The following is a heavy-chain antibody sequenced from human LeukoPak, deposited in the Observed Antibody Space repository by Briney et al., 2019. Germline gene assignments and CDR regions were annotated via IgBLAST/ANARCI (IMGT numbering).Heavy chain of an antibody. CDR3: ARDRYSSGWFAFDI. CDR1: GGSFSGYY. J-gene: IGHJ3*02. CDR2: INHSGST. V-gene: IGHV4-34*01. Sequence: SETLSLTCAVYGGSFSGYYWSWIRQPPGKGLEWIGEINHSGSTNYNPSLKSRVTISVDTSKNQFSLKLSSVTAADTAVYYCARDRYSSGWFAFDIWGQGTMVTVSS. D-gene: IGHD6-19*01.